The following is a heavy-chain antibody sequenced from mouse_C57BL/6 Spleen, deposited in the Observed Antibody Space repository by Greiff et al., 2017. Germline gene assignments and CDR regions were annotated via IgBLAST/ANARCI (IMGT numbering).Heavy chain of an antibody. V-gene: IGHV14-4*01. Sequence: EVQLQQSGAELVRPGASVKLSCTASGFNIKDDYMHWVKQRPEQGLEWIGRIDPENGDTEYASKFQGKATITADTSSNTAYLQLSSLTSEDTAVYYCTSYGSSYWYFDVWGTGTTVTVSS. CDR1: GFNIKDDY. D-gene: IGHD1-1*01. CDR3: TSYGSSYWYFDV. J-gene: IGHJ1*03. CDR2: IDPENGDT.